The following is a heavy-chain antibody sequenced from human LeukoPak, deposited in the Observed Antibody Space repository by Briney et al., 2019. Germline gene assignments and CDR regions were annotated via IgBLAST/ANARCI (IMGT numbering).Heavy chain of an antibody. D-gene: IGHD3-22*01. V-gene: IGHV3-48*03. CDR3: ARERYYYDSSGYHDAFDI. CDR2: ISSSGSTI. CDR1: GVTFSKYE. J-gene: IGHJ3*02. Sequence: GGSLRLSCAASGVTFSKYEMNWVRQVPGKGLEWLSYISSSGSTIYYADSVKGRFTISRDNSKNTLYLQMNSLRAEDTAVYYCARERYYYDSSGYHDAFDIWGQGTMVTVSS.